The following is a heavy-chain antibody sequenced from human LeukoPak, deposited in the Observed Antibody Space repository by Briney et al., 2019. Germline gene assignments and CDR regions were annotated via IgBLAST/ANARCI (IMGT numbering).Heavy chain of an antibody. V-gene: IGHV7-4-1*02. Sequence: ASVKVSCKASGYTFTNYAINWVRQAPGQGLEWMGWINTNTGNPTYAQGFTGRFVFSLDTSVSTAYLQISSLKAEDTAVYYCVRDKEGRARWFDPWGQGTLVTVSS. CDR3: VRDKEGRARWFDP. J-gene: IGHJ5*02. CDR2: INTNTGNP. CDR1: GYTFTNYA.